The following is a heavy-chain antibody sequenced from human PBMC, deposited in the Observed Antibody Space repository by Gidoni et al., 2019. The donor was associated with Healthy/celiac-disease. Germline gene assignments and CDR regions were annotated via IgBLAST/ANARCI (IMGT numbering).Heavy chain of an antibody. CDR3: ARGHYSSAPFQH. Sequence: QVQLVESGGGVVQPGRSLRLSCAASGFTFSSYGMHWVRQAPGKGLDWVAVIWYDGSNKYYADSVKGRFTISRDNSKNTLYLQMNSLRAEDTAVYYCARGHYSSAPFQHWGQGTLVTVSS. J-gene: IGHJ1*01. CDR2: IWYDGSNK. D-gene: IGHD6-25*01. V-gene: IGHV3-33*01. CDR1: GFTFSSYG.